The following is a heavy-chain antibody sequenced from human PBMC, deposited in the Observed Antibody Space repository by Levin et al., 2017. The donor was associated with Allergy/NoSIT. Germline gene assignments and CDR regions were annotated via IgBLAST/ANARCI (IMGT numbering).Heavy chain of an antibody. J-gene: IGHJ4*02. V-gene: IGHV4-30-4*01. CDR2: IYYSGST. CDR1: GGSISSGDYY. CDR3: ARGGPIVAIDT. D-gene: IGHD5-12*01. Sequence: SETLSLTCTVSGGSISSGDYYWSWIRQPPGKGLEWIGYIYYSGSTYYNPSLKSRVTISVDTSKNQFSLKLSSVTAADTAVYYCARGGPIVAIDTWGQGTLVTVSS.